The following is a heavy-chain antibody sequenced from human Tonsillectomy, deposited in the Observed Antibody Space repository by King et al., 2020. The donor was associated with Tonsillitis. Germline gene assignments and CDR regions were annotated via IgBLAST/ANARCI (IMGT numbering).Heavy chain of an antibody. J-gene: IGHJ4*02. V-gene: IGHV4-30-4*07. CDR1: GASMSSGGYP. CDR2: IYYSGST. D-gene: IGHD2-21*02. Sequence: QLQESGPGLVKPSQTLSLTCAVSGASMSSGGYPWSWIRQPPGKGLEWIGYIYYSGSTYYNPSLKSRVTISVDTSKNQFSLKLSSVTAADTAMYYCARLGDCAGDCLRQWGQGTLVTVFS. CDR3: ARLGDCAGDCLRQ.